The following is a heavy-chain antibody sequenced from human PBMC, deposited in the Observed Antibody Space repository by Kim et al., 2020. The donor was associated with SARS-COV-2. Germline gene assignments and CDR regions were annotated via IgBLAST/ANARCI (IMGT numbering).Heavy chain of an antibody. V-gene: IGHV4-39*07. CDR3: ARVDPYYYGSGRSNYGMDV. Sequence: SRVTISVDTSKNQFSLKRSSVTAADTAVYYCARVDPYYYGSGRSNYGMDVWGQGTTVTVSS. J-gene: IGHJ6*02. D-gene: IGHD3-10*01.